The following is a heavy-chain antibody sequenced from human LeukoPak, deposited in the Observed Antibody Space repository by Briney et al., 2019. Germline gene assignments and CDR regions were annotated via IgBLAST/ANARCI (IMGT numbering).Heavy chain of an antibody. D-gene: IGHD3-22*01. J-gene: IGHJ3*02. CDR1: GGFLNSYY. V-gene: IGHV4-4*07. CDR3: ARESSSTYYLDAFDM. CDR2: IYIGGST. Sequence: SETLSLTRTVSGGFLNSYYWSWIRQPAGKGLEWIGRIYIGGSTNYNPSIKSRVTISVDTSKNQFSLKLTSVTAADTAVYYCARESSSTYYLDAFDMWGQGTMVTVSS.